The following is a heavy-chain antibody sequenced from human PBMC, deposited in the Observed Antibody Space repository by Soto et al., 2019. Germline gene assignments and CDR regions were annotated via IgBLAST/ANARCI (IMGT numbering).Heavy chain of an antibody. CDR2: IYYSGST. V-gene: IGHV4-59*08. D-gene: IGHD5-12*01. CDR3: ARVGYSGYDSYFYY. Sequence: SETLSLTCTVSGGSISSYYWSWIRQPPGKGLEWIGYIYYSGSTNYNPSLKSRVTISVDTSKNQFSLKLSSVTAADTAVYYCARVGYSGYDSYFYYWGQGTLVTVSS. J-gene: IGHJ4*02. CDR1: GGSISSYY.